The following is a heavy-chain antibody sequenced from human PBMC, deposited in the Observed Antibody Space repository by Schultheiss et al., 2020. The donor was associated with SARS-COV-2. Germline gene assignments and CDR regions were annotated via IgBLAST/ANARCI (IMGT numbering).Heavy chain of an antibody. V-gene: IGHV1-18*04. CDR2: ISAYNGNT. CDR1: GYTFTGYY. CDR3: ARVSSSWPHLGYF. J-gene: IGHJ4*02. Sequence: ASVKVSCKASGYTFTGYYMHWVRQAPGQGLEWMGWISAYNGNTNYAQKLQGRVTMTTDTSTSTAYMELRSLRSDDTAVYYCARVSSSWPHLGYFWGQGTLVTVSS. D-gene: IGHD6-13*01.